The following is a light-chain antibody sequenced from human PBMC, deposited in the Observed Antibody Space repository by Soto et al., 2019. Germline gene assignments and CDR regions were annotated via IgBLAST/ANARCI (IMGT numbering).Light chain of an antibody. CDR3: RHYNNWPPET. CDR2: DAS. J-gene: IGKJ1*01. V-gene: IGKV3-15*01. CDR1: QSVSSR. Sequence: VMTQSPATLSVSPGERATRSCRASQSVSSRLAWYQQKRGQAPRLLIYDASTRATGIPARFSGSGSGTEFNLTISSLQSEDFAIYYCRHYNNWPPETFGQGTKVDIK.